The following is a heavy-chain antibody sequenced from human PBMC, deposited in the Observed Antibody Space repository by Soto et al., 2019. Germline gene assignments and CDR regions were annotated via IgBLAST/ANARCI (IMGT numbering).Heavy chain of an antibody. Sequence: GGSLRLSCAASGFTFSSYAMHWVRQAPGKGLEWVAVISYDGSNKYYADSVKGRFTISRDNSKNTLYLQMNSLRAEDTAVYYWARETGDTAMVTDYYYYGMDVWGQGTTVTVSS. V-gene: IGHV3-30-3*01. D-gene: IGHD5-18*01. CDR2: ISYDGSNK. J-gene: IGHJ6*02. CDR1: GFTFSSYA. CDR3: ARETGDTAMVTDYYYYGMDV.